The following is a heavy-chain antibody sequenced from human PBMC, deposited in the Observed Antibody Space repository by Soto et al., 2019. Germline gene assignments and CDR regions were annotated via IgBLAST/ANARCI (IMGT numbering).Heavy chain of an antibody. D-gene: IGHD2-21*02. CDR1: GFTFSSYT. V-gene: IGHV3-23*01. J-gene: IGHJ4*02. Sequence: GGSLSLSCAASGFTFSSYTLNWVRRAPGKGLEWVATSSDRRTGNTHYSDSVRGRFTLSRDYSRNILFLQMDSLRADDTALYYCTTWLTAHFDYWGRGTQVTVSS. CDR2: SSDRRTGNT. CDR3: TTWLTAHFDY.